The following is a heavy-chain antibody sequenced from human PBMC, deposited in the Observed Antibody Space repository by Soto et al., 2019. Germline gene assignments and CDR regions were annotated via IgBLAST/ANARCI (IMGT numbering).Heavy chain of an antibody. CDR3: ARDPAP. J-gene: IGHJ5*02. V-gene: IGHV4-31*03. CDR2: IYNSATN. Sequence: QVQLQESGPGLVKPSQTLSLTCTVSGGSISTGGYYWSWIRQHPGKGLEWIGYIYNSATNYYNPSLKSRVTTSVDTYTSQFSLTLSSVTVEDTAVYYCARDPAPWGQGALVTVSS. CDR1: GGSISTGGYY.